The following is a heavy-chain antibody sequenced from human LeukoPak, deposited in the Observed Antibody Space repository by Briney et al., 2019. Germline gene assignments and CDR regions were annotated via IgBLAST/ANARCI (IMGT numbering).Heavy chain of an antibody. Sequence: GGSLRLSCAASGFTFSSYSMNWVRQAPGKGLEWVSSISSSSSYIYYADSVKGRFTISRDNAKNSLYLQMNSLRTEDTAVYYCAREITMVRGVTDYWGQGTLVTVSS. J-gene: IGHJ4*02. D-gene: IGHD3-10*01. CDR2: ISSSSSYI. CDR1: GFTFSSYS. V-gene: IGHV3-21*01. CDR3: AREITMVRGVTDY.